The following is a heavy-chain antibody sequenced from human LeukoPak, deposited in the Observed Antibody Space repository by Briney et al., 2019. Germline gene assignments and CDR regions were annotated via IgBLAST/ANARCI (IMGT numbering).Heavy chain of an antibody. V-gene: IGHV3-7*01. D-gene: IGHD3-10*01. CDR3: ARVRENYGSATDYYYYFHMDV. Sequence: GTLSLTCAVSGGSISSSNWWSWVRQAPGKGLEWVANIKQDGSEKYYVDSVKGRLTISRDNAKNSLYLQMNSLRAEDTAVYYCARVRENYGSATDYYYYFHMDVWGKGTTVTISS. CDR2: IKQDGSEK. J-gene: IGHJ6*03. CDR1: GGSISSSNW.